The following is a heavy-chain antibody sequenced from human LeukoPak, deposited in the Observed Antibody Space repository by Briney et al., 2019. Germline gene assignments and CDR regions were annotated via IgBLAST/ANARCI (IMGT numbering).Heavy chain of an antibody. CDR1: SYTFTSRG. J-gene: IGHJ4*02. CDR3: ARDEVSGGWYNH. D-gene: IGHD6-19*01. Sequence: ASVKVSCEASSYTFTSRGFSWLRQAPGQGLEWMGWINADSGNTNYAQKLQGRVTLTTDTSTNTAYMELRSLRSDDTAVYYCARDEVSGGWYNHWGQGTLVTVSS. CDR2: INADSGNT. V-gene: IGHV1-18*04.